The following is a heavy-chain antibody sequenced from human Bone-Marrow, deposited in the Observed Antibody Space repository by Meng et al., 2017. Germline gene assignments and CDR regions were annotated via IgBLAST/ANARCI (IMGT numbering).Heavy chain of an antibody. CDR2: INPNSGDT. D-gene: IGHD4/OR15-4a*01. Sequence: ASVKVSCKPSGYSFTAYYIHWVRQAPGQGLEWLGHINPNSGDTLYAQKFQGRVSMTGDTSISTAYMELSGLRSDDTAMYYCARADGANPMEGLRWVDYWGQGTLVTVSS. J-gene: IGHJ4*02. V-gene: IGHV1-2*06. CDR3: ARADGANPMEGLRWVDY. CDR1: GYSFTAYY.